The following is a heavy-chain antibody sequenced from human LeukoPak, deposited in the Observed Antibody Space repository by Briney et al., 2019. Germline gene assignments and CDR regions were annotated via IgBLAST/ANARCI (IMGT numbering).Heavy chain of an antibody. CDR1: GGSFSSYY. Sequence: PSETLSLTCAVYGGSFSSYYWSWIRQPPGKGLEWIGEINHSGSIDYNPSLKSRVTISVDTSKNQFSLKLSSVTAADTAVYYCARGDLGYCSGGSCYLYYFDYWGQGTLVTVSS. D-gene: IGHD2-15*01. CDR3: ARGDLGYCSGGSCYLYYFDY. J-gene: IGHJ4*02. V-gene: IGHV4-34*01. CDR2: INHSGSI.